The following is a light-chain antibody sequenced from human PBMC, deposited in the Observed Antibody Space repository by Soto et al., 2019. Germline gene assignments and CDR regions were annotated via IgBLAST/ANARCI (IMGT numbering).Light chain of an antibody. Sequence: QSVLTQPSSASGTPGQRVTISCSGSSSNIGSDTVNWYQQLPGTAPKLLIHRINQRPSGVPGRFSGSKSGTSASLAISGLQSDDEADYYCASWDASLNGWVFGGGTKVTVL. V-gene: IGLV1-44*01. CDR2: RIN. CDR3: ASWDASLNGWV. J-gene: IGLJ3*02. CDR1: SSNIGSDT.